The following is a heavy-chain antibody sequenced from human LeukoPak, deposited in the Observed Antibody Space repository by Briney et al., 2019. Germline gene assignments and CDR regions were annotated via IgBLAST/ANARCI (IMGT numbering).Heavy chain of an antibody. J-gene: IGHJ5*02. CDR1: GFTFSDYD. CDR2: ISTSSITV. CDR3: ARSAVRGVIGWFDP. V-gene: IGHV3-11*01. Sequence: GGSLRLSCAASGFTFSDYDMNWVRQAPGKGLEWVSYISTSSITVYYADSVKGRFTISRDNAKNSLYLQMNSLRAEDTAVYYCARSAVRGVIGWFDPWGQGTLVTVSS. D-gene: IGHD3-10*01.